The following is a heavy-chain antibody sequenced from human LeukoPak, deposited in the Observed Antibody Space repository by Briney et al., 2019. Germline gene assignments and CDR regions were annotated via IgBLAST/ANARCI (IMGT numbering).Heavy chain of an antibody. CDR3: ARAGGGYYFDY. Sequence: GGSLRLSCAASGFTFSSYEMNWVRQAPGKGLEWVSYISSNGNTIYYADSVKGRLTISRDNAKNSLYLQMKSLRAQDTAVYYCARAGGGYYFDYWGQGTLVTVSS. V-gene: IGHV3-48*03. CDR1: GFTFSSYE. CDR2: ISSNGNTI. J-gene: IGHJ4*02. D-gene: IGHD3-10*01.